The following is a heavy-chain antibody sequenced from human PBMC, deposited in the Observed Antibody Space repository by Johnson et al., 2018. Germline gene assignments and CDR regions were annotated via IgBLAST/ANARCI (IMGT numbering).Heavy chain of an antibody. CDR3: AKDIGDYGGIDY. CDR2: INWNRGRL. Sequence: VQLVESGGGLVQPGRSLRLSCAASGFTFGDYAMHWVRQAPGKGLEWVSGINWNRGRLGYADSVKGRFTISRDNAKNSLYLQMNSLRAEDTALYYCAKDIGDYGGIDYWGQGTLVTVSS. CDR1: GFTFGDYA. D-gene: IGHD4-23*01. J-gene: IGHJ4*02. V-gene: IGHV3-9*01.